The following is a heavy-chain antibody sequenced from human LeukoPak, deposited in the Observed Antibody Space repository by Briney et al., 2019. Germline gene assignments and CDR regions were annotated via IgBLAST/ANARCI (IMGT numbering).Heavy chain of an antibody. CDR1: GFTFSSYA. CDR2: ISYDGSNK. Sequence: PGGSLRLSCAASGFTFSSYAMPWVRQAPGKGLEWVAVISYDGSNKYYADSVKGRFTISRDNSKNTLYLQMNSLRAEDTAVYYCARDFYYDSSGHFDYWGQGTLVTVSS. V-gene: IGHV3-30-3*01. J-gene: IGHJ4*02. CDR3: ARDFYYDSSGHFDY. D-gene: IGHD3-22*01.